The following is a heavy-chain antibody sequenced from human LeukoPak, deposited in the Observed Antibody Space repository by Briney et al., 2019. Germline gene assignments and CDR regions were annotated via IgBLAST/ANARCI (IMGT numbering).Heavy chain of an antibody. CDR3: ARRLTIAAAGHSAYYYYGMDV. CDR2: IYYSGST. CDR1: GGSISSYY. D-gene: IGHD6-13*01. Sequence: SETLSLTCTVSGGSISSYYWSWTRQPPGKGLEWIGYIYYSGSTNYNPSLKSRVTISVDTSKNQFSLKLSSVTAADTAVYYCARRLTIAAAGHSAYYYYGMDVWGQGTTVTVSS. J-gene: IGHJ6*02. V-gene: IGHV4-59*08.